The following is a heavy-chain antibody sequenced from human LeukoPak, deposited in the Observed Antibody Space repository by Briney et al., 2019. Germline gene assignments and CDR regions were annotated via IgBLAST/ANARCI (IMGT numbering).Heavy chain of an antibody. V-gene: IGHV1-2*02. CDR3: ATGEKGTRWWDDLQH. CDR2: INPLSGDT. D-gene: IGHD1-26*01. CDR1: GYNFIGYY. Sequence: ASVKVSCKASGYNFIGYYMHWVRQDPGQGLEWMGWINPLSGDTNYVQKFQGRVTMTRDTSIKTVDMELSSLRSDDTAVYYCATGEKGTRWWDDLQHWGQGTLVTVSS. J-gene: IGHJ1*01.